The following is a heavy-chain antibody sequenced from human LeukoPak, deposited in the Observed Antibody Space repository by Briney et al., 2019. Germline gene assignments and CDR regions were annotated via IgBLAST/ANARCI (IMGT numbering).Heavy chain of an antibody. J-gene: IGHJ4*02. V-gene: IGHV3-23*01. CDR3: AHGTMYQLDY. CDR1: GFSFSSDG. Sequence: GGSLRLSCSASGFSFSSDGMSWVRQAPGKGLEWVSGILGGAGSTYYADSVKGRFTISRDNSKNTLYLQMNSLRAEDTAVYYCAHGTMYQLDYWGQGALVTVSS. CDR2: ILGGAGST. D-gene: IGHD2-2*01.